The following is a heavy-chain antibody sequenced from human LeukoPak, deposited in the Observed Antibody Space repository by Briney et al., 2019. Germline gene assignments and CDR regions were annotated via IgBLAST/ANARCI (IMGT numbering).Heavy chain of an antibody. CDR1: GGSFSGYY. Sequence: SETLSLTCAVYGGSFSGYYWSWIRQPPGKGLEWIGEINHSGSTNYNPSLKSRVTISVDTSKNQFSLKLSPVTAADTAVYYCVRGRIQLWSYYYYYYMDVWGKGTTVTVSS. V-gene: IGHV4-34*01. D-gene: IGHD5-18*01. CDR2: INHSGST. CDR3: VRGRIQLWSYYYYYYMDV. J-gene: IGHJ6*03.